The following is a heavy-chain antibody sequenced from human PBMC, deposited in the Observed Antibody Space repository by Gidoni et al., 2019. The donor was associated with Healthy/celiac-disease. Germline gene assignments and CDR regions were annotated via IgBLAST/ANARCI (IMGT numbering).Heavy chain of an antibody. Sequence: QVQLQESGPGLVKPSQTLSLTCTVSGGSISSGDYSWSWIRQPPGKGLEWIGYIYYSGSTYYNPSLKSRVTISVDTSKNQFSLKLSSVTAADTAVYYCARGRGYYDSSGYYENAFDIWGQGTMVTVSS. CDR1: GGSISSGDYS. D-gene: IGHD3-22*01. V-gene: IGHV4-30-4*01. J-gene: IGHJ3*02. CDR3: ARGRGYYDSSGYYENAFDI. CDR2: IYYSGST.